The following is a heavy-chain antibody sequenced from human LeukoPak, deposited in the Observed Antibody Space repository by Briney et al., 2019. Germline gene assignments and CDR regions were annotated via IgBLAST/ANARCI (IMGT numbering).Heavy chain of an antibody. D-gene: IGHD4-17*01. V-gene: IGHV3-48*04. Sequence: GGSLRLSCAASGFTFSSYSMNWVRQAPGKGLEWVSYISSSSSTIYYADSVKGRFTISGDNAKNSLYLQMNSLRAEDTAVYYCARDPYGDYGYWGQGTLVTVSS. CDR3: ARDPYGDYGY. CDR1: GFTFSSYS. CDR2: ISSSSSTI. J-gene: IGHJ4*02.